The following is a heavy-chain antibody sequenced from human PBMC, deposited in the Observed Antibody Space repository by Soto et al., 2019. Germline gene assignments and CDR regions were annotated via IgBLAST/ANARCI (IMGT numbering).Heavy chain of an antibody. V-gene: IGHV3-48*02. CDR2: IRSSSSTI. CDR3: ARGWTQGAFDI. CDR1: GFTFSTYT. D-gene: IGHD2-15*01. Sequence: EVQLVESGGGLVQPGGSLRLSCAASGFTFSTYTMNWVRQAPGKGLEWVSHIRSSSSTIYYADSVKGRFTISRDNAKNSRYLQMDSLRDEYTAVYHCARGWTQGAFDIWGQGTMVTVSS. J-gene: IGHJ3*02.